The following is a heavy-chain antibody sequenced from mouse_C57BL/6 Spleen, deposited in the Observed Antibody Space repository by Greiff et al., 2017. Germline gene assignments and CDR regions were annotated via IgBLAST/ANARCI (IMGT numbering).Heavy chain of an antibody. J-gene: IGHJ1*03. CDR3: TSITTVVATNFGV. Sequence: QVQLQQSGAELVRPGASVTLSCKASGYTFTDYEMHWVKQTPVHGLEWIGAIDPETGGTAYNQKFKGKAILTADKSSSTAYMELRSLTSEDSAVYYCTSITTVVATNFGVWGTGTTVTVSS. D-gene: IGHD1-1*01. CDR1: GYTFTDYE. V-gene: IGHV1-15*01. CDR2: IDPETGGT.